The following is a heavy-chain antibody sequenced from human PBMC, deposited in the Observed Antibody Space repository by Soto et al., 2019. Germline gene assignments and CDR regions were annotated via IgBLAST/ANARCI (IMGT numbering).Heavy chain of an antibody. J-gene: IGHJ6*03. CDR1: GFPFSSYS. Sequence: EVQLVESGGGLVKPGGSLRLSWAASGFPFSSYSLNWVGRAPGKGLEWVSSIISSSSYIYYADSLKGRFTISRDNAKNSLYLQMNSLRAEDTAVYYCARDRFEGYSPYYMDVWGKGTTVTVSS. CDR3: ARDRFEGYSPYYMDV. CDR2: IISSSSYI. D-gene: IGHD6-13*01. V-gene: IGHV3-21*01.